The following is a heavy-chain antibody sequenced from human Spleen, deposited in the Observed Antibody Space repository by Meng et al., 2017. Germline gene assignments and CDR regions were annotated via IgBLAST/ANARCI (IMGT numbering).Heavy chain of an antibody. CDR3: ARGPIVSGAVTNVDGMDV. V-gene: IGHV4-39*07. D-gene: IGHD2-21*01. J-gene: IGHJ6*02. Sequence: SETLSLTCTVSGGSISSSSYYWGWIRQPPGKGLEWIGSIYYSGSTYYNPSLKSRVTISVDTSKKQFSLKLSSVTAADTAVYYCARGPIVSGAVTNVDGMDVWGQGTTVTVSS. CDR2: IYYSGST. CDR1: GGSISSSSYY.